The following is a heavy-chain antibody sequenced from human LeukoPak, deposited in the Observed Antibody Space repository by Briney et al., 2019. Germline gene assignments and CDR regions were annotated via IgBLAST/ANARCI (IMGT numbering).Heavy chain of an antibody. CDR3: ARGSPYYYGSGKTCWFDP. V-gene: IGHV4-34*01. CDR2: INHSGST. J-gene: IGHJ5*02. D-gene: IGHD3-10*01. Sequence: SETLSLTCAVYGGSFSGYCWSWIRQPPGKGLEWIGEINHSGSTNYNPSLKSRVTISVDTSKNQFSLELSSVTAADTAVYYCARGSPYYYGSGKTCWFDPWGQGTLVTVSS. CDR1: GGSFSGYC.